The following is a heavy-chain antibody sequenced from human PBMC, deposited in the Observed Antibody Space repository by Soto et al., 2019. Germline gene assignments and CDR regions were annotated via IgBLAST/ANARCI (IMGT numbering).Heavy chain of an antibody. CDR1: GFTVGNNY. CDR2: IYSTGTT. J-gene: IGHJ4*02. V-gene: IGHV3-53*01. D-gene: IGHD3-10*01. Sequence: EVQLVESGGGLIQPGGSLKLSCAASGFTVGNNYMSWVRQAPGKGLEWVSLIYSTGTTKYADSVKGRFTVSRDNAKNTRYLQMNSLRAEDTAVYYCAKDGRGSGSHYNSVGYWGQGTRVNVS. CDR3: AKDGRGSGSHYNSVGY.